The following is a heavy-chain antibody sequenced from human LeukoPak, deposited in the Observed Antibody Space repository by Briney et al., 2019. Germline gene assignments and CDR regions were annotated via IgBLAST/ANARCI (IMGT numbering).Heavy chain of an antibody. D-gene: IGHD6-13*01. J-gene: IGHJ5*02. CDR3: ARVEVHSSSWRWDNWFDP. CDR2: IYYSGST. CDR1: GGSISSYY. V-gene: IGHV4-59*01. Sequence: SETLSLTCTVSGGSISSYYWSRIRQPPGKGLEWIGYIYYSGSTNYNPSLKSRVTISVDTSKNQFSLKLSSVTAADTAVYYCARVEVHSSSWRWDNWFDPWGQGTLVTVSS.